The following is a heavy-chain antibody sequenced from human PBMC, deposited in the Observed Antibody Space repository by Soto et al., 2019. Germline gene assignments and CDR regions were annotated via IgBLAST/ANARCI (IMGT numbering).Heavy chain of an antibody. Sequence: EVQLVESGGGLVQPGGSLRLSRAASGVTVSSNYMSWVRQAPGKGLEWVSVIYSGGSTYYADSVKGRFTISRDNSKNTLYLQMNSLRAEDTAVYYCARDFYYHGSGTMGGYFDYWGQGTLVTVSS. CDR2: IYSGGST. D-gene: IGHD3-10*01. CDR3: ARDFYYHGSGTMGGYFDY. J-gene: IGHJ4*02. V-gene: IGHV3-66*01. CDR1: GVTVSSNY.